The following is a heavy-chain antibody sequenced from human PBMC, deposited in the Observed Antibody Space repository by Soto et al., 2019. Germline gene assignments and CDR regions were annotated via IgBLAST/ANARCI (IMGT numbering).Heavy chain of an antibody. J-gene: IGHJ3*02. D-gene: IGHD3-22*01. CDR2: ISWNSGSI. V-gene: IGHV3-9*01. CDR3: AKDTGGDYYDSSGYFFPAFDI. CDR1: GFTFDDYA. Sequence: GGSLRLSCAAAGFTFDDYAMHWVRQAPGKGLEWVSGISWNSGSIGYADSVKGRFTISRDNAKNSLYLQMNSLRAEDTALYYCAKDTGGDYYDSSGYFFPAFDIWGQGTMVTVSS.